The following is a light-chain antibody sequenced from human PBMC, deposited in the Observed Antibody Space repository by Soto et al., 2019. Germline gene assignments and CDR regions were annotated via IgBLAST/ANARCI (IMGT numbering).Light chain of an antibody. Sequence: DIQMTQSPSTLSGSVRDRVTIACRASQTIGSWLACYQQKPGKAPKPLIYKASTLKSGFPSRFSGSGSGTELTLTISSLQPDDVATYYCQHDKSDREACGQGPKVDIK. J-gene: IGKJ1*01. CDR3: QHDKSDREA. CDR1: QTIGSW. V-gene: IGKV1-5*03. CDR2: KAS.